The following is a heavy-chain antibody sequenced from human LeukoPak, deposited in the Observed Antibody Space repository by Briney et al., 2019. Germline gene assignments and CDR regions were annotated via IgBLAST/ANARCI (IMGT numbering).Heavy chain of an antibody. V-gene: IGHV3-21*01. D-gene: IGHD3-10*01. Sequence: GGSLRPSCPPSGSPLSSKTLNWARQTPGKGRGWVSSISRTSEYIYYGDSVKGRFTISRDNAKNSLYLQMNSLRAEDTAVYYCAREGVDAFDIWGQGTMVTVSS. CDR2: ISRTSEYI. J-gene: IGHJ3*02. CDR3: AREGVDAFDI. CDR1: GSPLSSKT.